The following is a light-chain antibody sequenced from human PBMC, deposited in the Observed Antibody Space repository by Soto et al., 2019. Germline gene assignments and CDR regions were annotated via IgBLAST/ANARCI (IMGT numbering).Light chain of an antibody. J-gene: IGLJ1*01. V-gene: IGLV2-14*01. CDR3: SSYMSSSTFV. Sequence: QSALTQPASVSGSPGQSVTISCTGTSSDVGGYNYVSWYQQHPGKAPKLMIYEVSNRPSGVSNRFSGSESGNTASLTISGLQAEDEADYYCSSYMSSSTFVFGAGTKLTVL. CDR2: EVS. CDR1: SSDVGGYNY.